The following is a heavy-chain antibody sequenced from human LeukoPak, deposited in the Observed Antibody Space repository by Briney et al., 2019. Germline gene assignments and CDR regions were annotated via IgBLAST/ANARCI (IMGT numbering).Heavy chain of an antibody. CDR1: GGSISSYY. CDR2: IYTSGST. CDR3: ARHRSGWLQSSFDY. Sequence: SETLSLTCTVSGGSISSYYWSWIRQPAGKGLEWIGRIYTSGSTNYNPSLKSRVTMSVDTSKNQFSLKLSSVTAADTAVYYCARHRSGWLQSSFDYWGQGTLVTVSS. J-gene: IGHJ4*02. D-gene: IGHD5-24*01. V-gene: IGHV4-4*07.